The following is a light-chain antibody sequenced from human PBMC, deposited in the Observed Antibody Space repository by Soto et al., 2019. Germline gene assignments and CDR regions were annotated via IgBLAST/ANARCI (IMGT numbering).Light chain of an antibody. CDR3: QQRSRWPLT. J-gene: IGKJ4*01. V-gene: IGKV3-11*01. CDR2: DAS. Sequence: EIVLTQSPATLSLSPGERATLSCRASQSISSYLGWYQQKPGQAPRLLIYDASNRAAGIPARFSGSGSGTDLSLTFSSLATDDFEVYYDQQRSRWPLTFGRGTKVEIK. CDR1: QSISSY.